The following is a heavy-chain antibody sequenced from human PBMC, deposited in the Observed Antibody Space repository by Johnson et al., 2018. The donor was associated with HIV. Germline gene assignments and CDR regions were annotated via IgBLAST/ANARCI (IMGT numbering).Heavy chain of an antibody. Sequence: VQLVESGGGLVQPGRSLRLSCAASGFTFDDYAMHWVRQAPGKGLEWVSGFSWNSGSIGYADSVKGRFTISSDNAKNSLYLQMNSLRAEDTALYYCAKPLHSGSYWAAFDIWGQGTMVTVSS. D-gene: IGHD1-26*01. CDR1: GFTFDDYA. V-gene: IGHV3-9*01. CDR3: AKPLHSGSYWAAFDI. J-gene: IGHJ3*02. CDR2: FSWNSGSI.